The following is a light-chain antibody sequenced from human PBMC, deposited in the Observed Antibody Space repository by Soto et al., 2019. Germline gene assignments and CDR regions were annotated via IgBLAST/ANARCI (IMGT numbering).Light chain of an antibody. CDR1: SSDVGGYNY. CDR2: DVT. Sequence: QSALTQPRSVSGSPGQSVTISCTGTSSDVGGYNYVSWYQQHPGQAPKLMIYDVTKRPSGVPDRFSGSKSGNTASLSISGLQAEDEADYYCCSYGGGFTPLLCGGGTQLTVL. J-gene: IGLJ2*01. V-gene: IGLV2-11*01. CDR3: CSYGGGFTPLL.